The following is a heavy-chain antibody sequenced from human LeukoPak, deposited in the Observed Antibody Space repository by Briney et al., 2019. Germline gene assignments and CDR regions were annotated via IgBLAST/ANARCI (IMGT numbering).Heavy chain of an antibody. CDR1: GGSISSYY. J-gene: IGHJ4*02. Sequence: PSETLSLTCTVSGGSISSYYWSWIRQPPGKGLEWIGYIYYSGSTNYNPSLKSRVTISVDTSKNQFSLKLSSVTAADTAVYYCARVERYYYDSSGYSQTPQGDYWGQGTLVTVSS. CDR2: IYYSGST. D-gene: IGHD3-22*01. V-gene: IGHV4-59*12. CDR3: ARVERYYYDSSGYSQTPQGDY.